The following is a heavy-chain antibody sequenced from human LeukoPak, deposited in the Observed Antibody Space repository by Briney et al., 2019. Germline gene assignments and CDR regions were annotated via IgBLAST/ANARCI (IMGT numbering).Heavy chain of an antibody. Sequence: SETLSLTCTVSGGSISSSSYYWGWIRQPPGKGLEWIGSIYYSGSTYYNPSLKSRVTISVDTSKNQFSLKLSSVTAADTAVYYCARLKSRFDPWGQGTLVTVSS. V-gene: IGHV4-39*01. CDR2: IYYSGST. J-gene: IGHJ5*02. CDR1: GGSISSSSYY. CDR3: ARLKSRFDP.